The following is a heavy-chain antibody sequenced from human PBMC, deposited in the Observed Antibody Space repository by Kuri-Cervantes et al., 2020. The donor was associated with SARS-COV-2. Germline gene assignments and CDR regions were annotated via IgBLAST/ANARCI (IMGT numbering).Heavy chain of an antibody. CDR2: ISGSGDNT. CDR1: GFSFSSYA. D-gene: IGHD6-6*01. CDR3: AQDVSQLGRACRY. J-gene: IGHJ4*02. V-gene: IGHV3-23*01. Sequence: GESLKISCAASGFSFSSYAMSWVRQAPGKGLEWVSAISGSGDNTYYADSVKGRLTISRDNSQNTVYQQMNSLRGEDTALYYCAQDVSQLGRACRYWGQGTLVTVSS.